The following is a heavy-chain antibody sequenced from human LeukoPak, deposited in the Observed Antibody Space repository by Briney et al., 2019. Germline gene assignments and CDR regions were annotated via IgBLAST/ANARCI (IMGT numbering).Heavy chain of an antibody. V-gene: IGHV4-59*11. Sequence: KASETLSLTCTVSGGSISSHYWSWIRQPPGKGLERIGYIYYSGSTNYNPSLKSRVTISVDTSKNQFSLKLSSVTAADTAVYYCARSAGRRVNWFDPWGQGTLVTVSS. J-gene: IGHJ5*02. CDR1: GGSISSHY. CDR3: ARSAGRRVNWFDP. D-gene: IGHD1-1*01. CDR2: IYYSGST.